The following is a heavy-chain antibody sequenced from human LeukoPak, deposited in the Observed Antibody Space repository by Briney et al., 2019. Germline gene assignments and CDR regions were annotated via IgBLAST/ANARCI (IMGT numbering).Heavy chain of an antibody. CDR1: GFTFSSYS. V-gene: IGHV3-21*01. Sequence: GGSLRLSCAASGFTFSSYSMNWVRQAPGKGLEWVSSISSSSSYIYYADSVKGRFTISRDNAKNSLYLQMNSLRAEDTAVYYCARVQAALVAASDYWGQGTLVTVSS. CDR2: ISSSSSYI. J-gene: IGHJ4*02. CDR3: ARVQAALVAASDY. D-gene: IGHD2-15*01.